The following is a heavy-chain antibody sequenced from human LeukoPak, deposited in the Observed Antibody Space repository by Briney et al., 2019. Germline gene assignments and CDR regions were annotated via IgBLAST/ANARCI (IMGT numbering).Heavy chain of an antibody. D-gene: IGHD1-26*01. CDR2: IIPILGIA. CDR3: ARAWEGQGVDY. V-gene: IGHV1-69*04. CDR1: GYTFTSYG. Sequence: GASVKVSCKASGYTFTSYGISWVRQAPGQGLEWMGRIIPILGIANYAQKFQGRVTITADKSTSTAYMELSSLRSEDTAVYYCARAWEGQGVDYWGQGTLVTVSS. J-gene: IGHJ4*02.